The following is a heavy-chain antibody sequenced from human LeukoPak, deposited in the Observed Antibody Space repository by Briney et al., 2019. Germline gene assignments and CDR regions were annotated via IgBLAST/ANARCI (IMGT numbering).Heavy chain of an antibody. CDR2: INYSGST. CDR3: ARGKRHYYDSTSYEFFDK. J-gene: IGHJ4*02. Sequence: SETLSLTCTVSGGSMNDYFWSWIRQPPGRGLECIGYINYSGSTNYNPSLKSRVTMSADTSKNRFSLKLISVTAADTAVYYCARGKRHYYDSTSYEFFDKWGQGTLITVSS. CDR1: GGSMNDYF. D-gene: IGHD3-22*01. V-gene: IGHV4-59*01.